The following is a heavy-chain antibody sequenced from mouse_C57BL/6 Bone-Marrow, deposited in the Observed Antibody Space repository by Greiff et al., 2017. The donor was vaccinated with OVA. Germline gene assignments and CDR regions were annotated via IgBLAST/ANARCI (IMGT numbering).Heavy chain of an antibody. J-gene: IGHJ3*01. CDR2: IRNKANGYTA. D-gene: IGHD1-1*01. CDR3: ARYGSSSWFAY. Sequence: EVKLVESGGGLVQPGGSLSLSCAASGFTFTDYYMSWVRQPPGKALEWLGFIRNKANGYTAEYSASVKGRFTISRDNSQSILYLLMNALRAEDSATYYCARYGSSSWFAYWGQGTLVTVSA. CDR1: GFTFTDYY. V-gene: IGHV7-3*01.